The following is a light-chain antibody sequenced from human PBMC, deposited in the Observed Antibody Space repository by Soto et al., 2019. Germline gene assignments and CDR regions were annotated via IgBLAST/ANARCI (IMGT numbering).Light chain of an antibody. CDR1: QSVSDNY. CDR2: GAS. CDR3: QQYGGSPKP. Sequence: IVLTQSPGTLSLSPGERATLSCRASQSVSDNYLVWYQQKRGQAPRLLIYGASNRATGIPDRFSGSGSGTDVPLPIGRLEPEDFAMYYLQQYGGSPKPFGQGTKVEIK. V-gene: IGKV3-20*01. J-gene: IGKJ1*01.